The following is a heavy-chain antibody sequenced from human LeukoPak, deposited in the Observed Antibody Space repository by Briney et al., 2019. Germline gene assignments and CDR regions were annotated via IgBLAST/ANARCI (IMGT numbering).Heavy chain of an antibody. V-gene: IGHV3-23*01. Sequence: GGSLRLSCAASGFTFSSYAMSWVRQAPGKGLEWVSAISGSGGSTYYADSVKGRFTISRDNSKNTLYLQMNSLRAEDTAVYYCAKRAGYYDSSGYYYRGLADYWGQGTLVTVSP. CDR3: AKRAGYYDSSGYYYRGLADY. CDR2: ISGSGGST. J-gene: IGHJ4*02. D-gene: IGHD3-22*01. CDR1: GFTFSSYA.